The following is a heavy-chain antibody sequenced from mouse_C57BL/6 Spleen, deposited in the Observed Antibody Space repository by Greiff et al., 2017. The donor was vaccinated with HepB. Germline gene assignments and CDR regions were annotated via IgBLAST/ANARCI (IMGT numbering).Heavy chain of an antibody. J-gene: IGHJ4*01. Sequence: QVQLQQSGAELVKPGASVKISCKASGYAFSSYWMNWVKQRPGKGLEWIGQIYPGDGDTNYNGKFKGKATLTADKSSSTAYMQLSSLTSEDSAVDFCAREGYQPHAMDYWGQGTSVTVSS. CDR1: GYAFSSYW. CDR2: IYPGDGDT. D-gene: IGHD2-14*01. CDR3: AREGYQPHAMDY. V-gene: IGHV1-80*01.